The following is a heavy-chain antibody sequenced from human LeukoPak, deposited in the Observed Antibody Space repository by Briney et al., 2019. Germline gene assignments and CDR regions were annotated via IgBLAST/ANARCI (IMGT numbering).Heavy chain of an antibody. CDR1: GDSVSSNSAA. J-gene: IGHJ4*02. V-gene: IGHV6-1*01. CDR3: ARSSGSSWYPDY. Sequence: SQTLSLTCAISGDSVSSNSAAWNWIRQSPSRGLEWLGRTYYRSKWYNDYAVSVKSRMTINPDTSKNQFSLQLNSVTPEDTAVSYCARSSGSSWYPDYWGQGTLVTVSS. CDR2: TYYRSKWYN. D-gene: IGHD6-13*01.